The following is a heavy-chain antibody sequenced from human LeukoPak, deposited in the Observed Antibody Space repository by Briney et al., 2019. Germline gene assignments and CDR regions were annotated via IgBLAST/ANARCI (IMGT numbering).Heavy chain of an antibody. D-gene: IGHD1/OR15-1a*01. V-gene: IGHV3-74*01. CDR2: KSSDGSNT. Sequence: GGSLILSCGASGFDLSAYLRHSVRQVRGKGVVWVSRKSSDGSNTNYADYVKGRFTVSRDNAKNTLYLQMNSLRVEDTAVYYCARGRGTYGWFDPWGQGTLVTVSS. CDR3: ARGRGTYGWFDP. J-gene: IGHJ5*02. CDR1: GFDLSAYL.